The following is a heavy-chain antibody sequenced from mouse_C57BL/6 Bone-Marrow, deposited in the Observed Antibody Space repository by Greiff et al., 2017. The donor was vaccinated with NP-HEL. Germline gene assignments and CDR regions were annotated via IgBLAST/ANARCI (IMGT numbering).Heavy chain of an antibody. CDR3: ASLGAPFDY. J-gene: IGHJ2*01. CDR1: GYSITSGYY. V-gene: IGHV3-6*01. CDR2: ISYDGSN. Sequence: EVQVVESGPGLVKPSQSLSLTCSVTGYSITSGYYWNWIRQFPGNKLEWMGYISYDGSNNYNPSLKNRISITRDTSKNQFFLKLNSVTTEDTATYYCASLGAPFDYWGQGTTLTVSS.